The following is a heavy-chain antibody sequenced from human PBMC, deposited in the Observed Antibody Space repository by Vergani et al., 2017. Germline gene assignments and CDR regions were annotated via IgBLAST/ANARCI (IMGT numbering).Heavy chain of an antibody. CDR3: ARETVXTSWDGYRFHYMDV. Sequence: QVQLQESGPGLVKPSQTLYLTCSVSGGAVNSGSNFWTWIRQPAGKGLEWIGRTSTDGSTNYNPSLKSRVTVSVDTSKTQISLRLTSVTAEDTAVYYCARETVXTSWDGYRFHYMDVWGKGTTVTVSS. CDR2: TSTDGST. V-gene: IGHV4-61*02. D-gene: IGHD3-16*02. J-gene: IGHJ6*03. CDR1: GGAVNSGSNF.